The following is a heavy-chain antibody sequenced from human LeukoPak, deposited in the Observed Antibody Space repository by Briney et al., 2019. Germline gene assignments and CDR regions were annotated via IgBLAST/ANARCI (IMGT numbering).Heavy chain of an antibody. V-gene: IGHV1-18*01. CDR3: ARVSAPFGVLSVTWFDP. J-gene: IGHJ5*02. D-gene: IGHD3-3*01. CDR2: INTYNTNT. Sequence: GASVKVSCKASGYTFSNYGISWVRQAPGQGLEWMGWINTYNTNTNYAQKLQGRVTMTTDTSTSTAYMELRSLRSDDTAVYYCARVSAPFGVLSVTWFDPWGQGTLVTVSS. CDR1: GYTFSNYG.